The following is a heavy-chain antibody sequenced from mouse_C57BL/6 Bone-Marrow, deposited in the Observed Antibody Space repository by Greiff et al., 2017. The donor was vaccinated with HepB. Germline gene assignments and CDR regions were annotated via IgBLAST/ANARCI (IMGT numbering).Heavy chain of an antibody. D-gene: IGHD4-1*01. CDR2: ISSGGDYI. CDR3: TRGAWDGWFAY. CDR1: GFTFSSYA. J-gene: IGHJ3*01. Sequence: EVKLVESGAGLVKPGGSLKLSCAASGFTFSSYAMSWVRQTPEKRLEWVAYISSGGDYIYYADTVKGRFTISRDNARNTLYLQMSSLKSEDTAMYYCTRGAWDGWFAYWGQGTLVTVSA. V-gene: IGHV5-9-1*02.